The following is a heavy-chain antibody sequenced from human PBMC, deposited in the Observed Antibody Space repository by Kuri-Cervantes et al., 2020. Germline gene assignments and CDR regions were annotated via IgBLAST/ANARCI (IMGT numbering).Heavy chain of an antibody. D-gene: IGHD2-2*02. CDR2: IKQDGSEK. Sequence: GGSLRLSCAASGFTISSYWMSWVRQAPGKGLEWVANIKQDGSEKYYVDSVKGRFTISRDNAKNSLYLQMNSLRAEDTAVYYCARNLRNGVVPAAIRGGYYYGMDVWGQGTTVTVSS. V-gene: IGHV3-7*01. CDR3: ARNLRNGVVPAAIRGGYYYGMDV. J-gene: IGHJ6*02. CDR1: GFTISSYW.